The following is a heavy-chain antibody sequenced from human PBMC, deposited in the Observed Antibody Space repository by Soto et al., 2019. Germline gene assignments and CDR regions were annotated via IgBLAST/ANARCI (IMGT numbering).Heavy chain of an antibody. V-gene: IGHV4-59*08. Sequence: SETLSLTCTVSGGSISSYYWSWIRQPPGKGLEWIGYIYYSGSTNYNPSLKSRVTISVDTSKNQFSLKLSSVTAADTAVYYRARSNYDILTGYIDYWGRGTLVTVSS. CDR2: IYYSGST. J-gene: IGHJ4*02. CDR3: ARSNYDILTGYIDY. D-gene: IGHD3-9*01. CDR1: GGSISSYY.